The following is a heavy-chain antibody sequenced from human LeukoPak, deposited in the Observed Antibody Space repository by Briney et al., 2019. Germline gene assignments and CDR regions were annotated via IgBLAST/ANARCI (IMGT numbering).Heavy chain of an antibody. CDR2: INTNTGNP. J-gene: IGHJ1*01. Sequence: GASVKVSCKASGYIFSICAMIWVRQAPGQGLELMGWINTNTGNPTYAQGFTGRFVFSLDTSVSTAYLQISSLKAEDTAVYYCARDYTVALGTTTYFQHWGQGTLVTVSS. CDR1: GYIFSICA. D-gene: IGHD1-7*01. V-gene: IGHV7-4-1*02. CDR3: ARDYTVALGTTTYFQH.